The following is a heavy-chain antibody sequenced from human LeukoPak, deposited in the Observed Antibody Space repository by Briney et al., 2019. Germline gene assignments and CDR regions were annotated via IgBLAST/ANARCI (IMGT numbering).Heavy chain of an antibody. CDR2: ISGGGSNT. V-gene: IGHV3-23*01. CDR1: GFTFSTYP. CDR3: VKDSVRGYSGYGNDGFEI. Sequence: GGSLRLSCAASGFTFSTYPISCVRQAPGKGLEWVSAISGGGSNTYYADSVKGRFTISRDNSKDTLYLQMNSLRAEDTAVYYCVKDSVRGYSGYGNDGFEIWGQGTMVTVSS. J-gene: IGHJ3*02. D-gene: IGHD5-12*01.